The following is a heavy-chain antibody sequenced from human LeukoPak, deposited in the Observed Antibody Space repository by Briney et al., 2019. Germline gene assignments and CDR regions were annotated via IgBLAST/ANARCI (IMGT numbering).Heavy chain of an antibody. J-gene: IGHJ4*02. CDR2: ISDSGDST. CDR3: AKPKYSSGWYGGVDY. V-gene: IGHV3-23*01. D-gene: IGHD6-19*01. Sequence: GGSPRLSCAASGFTFSSYAMSWVRQAPGKGLEWVSGISDSGDSTYYTDSVKGRFTISRDNSKTTLYLQMKRLRAEDTAVYYCAKPKYSSGWYGGVDYWGQGTLVTVSS. CDR1: GFTFSSYA.